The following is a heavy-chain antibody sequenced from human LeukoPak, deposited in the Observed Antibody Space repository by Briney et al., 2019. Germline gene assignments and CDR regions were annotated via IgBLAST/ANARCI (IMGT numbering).Heavy chain of an antibody. D-gene: IGHD1-26*01. CDR2: ISAYNGNT. CDR3: ARIIVGAKHFDY. CDR1: GYTFTSYG. Sequence: ASVKVSCKASGYTFTSYGISWVRQAPGQGLEWMGWISAYNGNTNYAQKLQDRVTMTTDTSTSTAYMELRSLRSGDTAVYYCARIIVGAKHFDYWGQGTLVTVSS. J-gene: IGHJ4*02. V-gene: IGHV1-18*01.